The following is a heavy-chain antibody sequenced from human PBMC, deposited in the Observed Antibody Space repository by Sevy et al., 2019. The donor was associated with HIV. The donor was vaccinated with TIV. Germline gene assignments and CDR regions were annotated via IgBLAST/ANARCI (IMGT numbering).Heavy chain of an antibody. CDR1: GFTFDDYA. CDR3: AKAACGWPNWFDP. D-gene: IGHD6-19*01. Sequence: GGSLRLSCAASGFTFDDYAMHWVRQAPGKGLEWVSGISWNSGSIGYADSVKGRFTISRDNAKNSLYLQMNSLRAEDTALYYCAKAACGWPNWFDPWGHGTLVTVSS. CDR2: ISWNSGSI. V-gene: IGHV3-9*01. J-gene: IGHJ5*02.